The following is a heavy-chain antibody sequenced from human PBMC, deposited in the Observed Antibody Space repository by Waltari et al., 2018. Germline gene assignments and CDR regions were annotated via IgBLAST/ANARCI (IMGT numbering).Heavy chain of an antibody. V-gene: IGHV3-74*01. CDR3: ARDYYYSIDY. J-gene: IGHJ4*02. CDR2: IVRDGSIT. CDR1: GFRFGSYW. D-gene: IGHD3-10*01. Sequence: EVQLVESGGGLVQPGGSLRLSCAASGFRFGSYWMNWVRQAPGKGLVWVSRIVRDGSITSYADSVKGRFTISRDNAKNTLYLQMNSLRDEDTAVYYCARDYYYSIDYWGQGTVVTVSS.